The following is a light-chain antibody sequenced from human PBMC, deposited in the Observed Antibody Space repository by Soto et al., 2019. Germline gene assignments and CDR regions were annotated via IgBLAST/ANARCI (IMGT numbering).Light chain of an antibody. CDR1: QSVSSN. CDR3: HQYDSWT. Sequence: EIELTQSPGTLSLSPGERATLSCRASQSVSSNLAWYQQKPGQAPRLLIYGASSRATGIPDRFSGSGSGTDFTLTISRLEPEDFAVYYCHQYDSWTFGQGTKVDIK. J-gene: IGKJ1*01. CDR2: GAS. V-gene: IGKV3-20*01.